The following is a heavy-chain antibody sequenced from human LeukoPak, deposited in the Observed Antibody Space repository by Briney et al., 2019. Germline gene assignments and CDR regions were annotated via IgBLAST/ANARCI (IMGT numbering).Heavy chain of an antibody. CDR3: ARDIPRGSTHLDY. V-gene: IGHV3-7*01. CDR1: GFTFSNYW. D-gene: IGHD1-26*01. Sequence: GGSLRLSCAASGFTFSNYWMTWVRQAPGKGLEWVASIEDDGSRKNDGDSVKGRFTISRDNAENALYLQMNILRVEDTAVYYCARDIPRGSTHLDYWGQGTLVTVSA. CDR2: IEDDGSRK. J-gene: IGHJ4*02.